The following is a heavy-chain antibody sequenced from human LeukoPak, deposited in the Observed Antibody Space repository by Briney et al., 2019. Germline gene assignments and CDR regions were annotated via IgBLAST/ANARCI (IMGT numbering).Heavy chain of an antibody. CDR2: IIPIFGTA. J-gene: IGHJ4*02. CDR1: GGTFSSYA. Sequence: SVKVSCKASGGTFSSYAISWVRQAPGQGLEWMGGIIPIFGTANYAQKFQGRVTITADESTSTAYMELSSLRSEDTAAYYCARNLRSSWYVYYFDYWGQGTLVTVSS. V-gene: IGHV1-69*13. D-gene: IGHD6-13*01. CDR3: ARNLRSSWYVYYFDY.